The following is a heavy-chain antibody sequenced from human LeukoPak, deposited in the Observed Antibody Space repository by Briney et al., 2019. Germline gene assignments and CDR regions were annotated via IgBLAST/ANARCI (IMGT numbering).Heavy chain of an antibody. D-gene: IGHD3-22*01. CDR2: IYYSGRT. CDR3: ARRRYYDGSGYLE. J-gene: IGHJ1*01. V-gene: IGHV4-39*01. Sequence: SETLSLTCSVSGDSVSRSDSYWDWIRQPPGKGLQWIGTIYYSGRTYFSPSLKSRVTMSVDTSNNQFSLNLRSVTAADTAVYYCARRRYYDGSGYLEWGQGTLLSVSS. CDR1: GDSVSRSDSY.